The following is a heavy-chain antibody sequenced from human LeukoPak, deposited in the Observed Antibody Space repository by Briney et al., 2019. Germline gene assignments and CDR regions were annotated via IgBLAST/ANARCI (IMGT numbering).Heavy chain of an antibody. Sequence: GGSLRLSCAASGFIFSSDALSWVRQAPGKGPEWVSLISGSGGRTDYADSVKGRFTISRDNSKNTLYLQMNSLKAEDTAVYYCAKHVRTSVWFFDYWGQGTLVTVSS. V-gene: IGHV3-23*01. CDR1: GFIFSSDA. D-gene: IGHD6-19*01. J-gene: IGHJ4*02. CDR2: ISGSGGRT. CDR3: AKHVRTSVWFFDY.